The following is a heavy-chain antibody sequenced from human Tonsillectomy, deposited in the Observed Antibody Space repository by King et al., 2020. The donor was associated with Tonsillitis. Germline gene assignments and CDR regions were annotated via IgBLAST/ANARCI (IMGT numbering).Heavy chain of an antibody. V-gene: IGHV1-2*02. Sequence: QLVQSGAEVKKPGASVRVSCKASGYTFTAYYIHWVRQAPGQGLEWMGWINPKSGDTTYTQTFHGRVTMTRDTSISTAYMELIRLRSDDTAVYYCATGGRGGYWVSWGQGTLVTVSS. D-gene: IGHD6-19*01. CDR1: GYTFTAYY. CDR3: ATGGRGGYWVS. J-gene: IGHJ5*02. CDR2: INPKSGDT.